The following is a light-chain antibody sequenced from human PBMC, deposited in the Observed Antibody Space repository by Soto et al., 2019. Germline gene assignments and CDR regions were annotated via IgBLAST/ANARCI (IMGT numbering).Light chain of an antibody. J-gene: IGKJ5*01. CDR1: QSITTY. CDR3: QHRSNWPIT. CDR2: DAS. Sequence: EIVLTQSPATLSLSPGERATLSCRASQSITTYLAWYRQKPGQAPRLLIYDASNRATGVPARFSGSGSGTDFNLTISSLEPEDFAVYYCQHRSNWPITFGQGTRLEIK. V-gene: IGKV3-11*01.